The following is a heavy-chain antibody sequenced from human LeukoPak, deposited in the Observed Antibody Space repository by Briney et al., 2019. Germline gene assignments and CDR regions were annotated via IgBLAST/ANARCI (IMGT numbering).Heavy chain of an antibody. CDR2: ISSSSSYI. J-gene: IGHJ3*02. Sequence: GGSLRLSCAASGFTFSSYSMNWVRQAPGKGLEWVSSISSSSSYIYYADSVKGQFTISRDNAKNSLYLQMNSLRAEDTAVYYCARGPRYDSSGYYAFDIWGQGTMVTVSS. V-gene: IGHV3-21*01. D-gene: IGHD3-22*01. CDR1: GFTFSSYS. CDR3: ARGPRYDSSGYYAFDI.